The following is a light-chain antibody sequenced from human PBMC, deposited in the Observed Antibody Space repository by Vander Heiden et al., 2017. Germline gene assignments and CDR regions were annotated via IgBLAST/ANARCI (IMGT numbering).Light chain of an antibody. J-gene: IGLJ1*01. CDR2: DVT. Sequence: QSALTQPRPVSGSPGPSVPISCTGTSSNVGAYNYISWYQQHPGKAPKLMIFDVTTRPSGVPDRFSGSKSGNTASLTISGLQAEDEADYYCCSHAGSYTYVFGTGTQVTVL. CDR3: CSHAGSYTYV. V-gene: IGLV2-11*01. CDR1: SSNVGAYNY.